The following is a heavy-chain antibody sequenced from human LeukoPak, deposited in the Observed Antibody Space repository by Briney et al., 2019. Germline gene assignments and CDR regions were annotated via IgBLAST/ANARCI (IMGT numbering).Heavy chain of an antibody. Sequence: SETLSLTCTVAGGSIRSGSYYWVWIRQPPGKGLEWIGSMYYSGSTYYNLSLKSRVTISLDTSKNQFSLKLSSVTAADTAVYYCARQGGSPDWFDPWGQGTLVTVSS. J-gene: IGHJ5*02. CDR3: ARQGGSPDWFDP. CDR2: MYYSGST. V-gene: IGHV4-39*01. CDR1: GGSIRSGSYY. D-gene: IGHD1-26*01.